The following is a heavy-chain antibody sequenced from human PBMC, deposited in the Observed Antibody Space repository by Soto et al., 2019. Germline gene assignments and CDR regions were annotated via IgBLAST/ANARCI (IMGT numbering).Heavy chain of an antibody. D-gene: IGHD3-22*01. CDR3: ASAYYYDRSGSQGYFDY. J-gene: IGHJ4*02. V-gene: IGHV3-23*01. CDR2: ISSGAGST. CDR1: GFTFSSYA. Sequence: SLRLSCAASGFTFSSYAMSWVRQAPGKGLEWVSAISSGAGSTYYADSVKGRFTISRDNSKNTLYLQMNSLRAEDTAVYYCASAYYYDRSGSQGYFDYWGQGTLVTVSS.